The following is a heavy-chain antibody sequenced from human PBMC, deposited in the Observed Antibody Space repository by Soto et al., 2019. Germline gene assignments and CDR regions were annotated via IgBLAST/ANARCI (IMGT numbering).Heavy chain of an antibody. Sequence: ASVKVSCKXSGYTFTSYYMHWVRQAPGQGLEWRGIINPSGGSTSYAQKFQGRVTMTRDTSTSTVYMELSSLRSEDTAVYYCATTENSPYYFDYWGQGTLVTVSS. D-gene: IGHD1-7*01. CDR2: INPSGGST. CDR3: ATTENSPYYFDY. J-gene: IGHJ4*02. CDR1: GYTFTSYY. V-gene: IGHV1-46*03.